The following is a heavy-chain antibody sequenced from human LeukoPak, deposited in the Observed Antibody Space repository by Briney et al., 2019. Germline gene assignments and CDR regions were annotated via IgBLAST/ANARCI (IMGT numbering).Heavy chain of an antibody. CDR1: GFTFSSYS. CDR3: ASKTVRPLTGEVDY. V-gene: IGHV3-48*01. J-gene: IGHJ4*02. D-gene: IGHD7-27*01. CDR2: ISSSSSTI. Sequence: GGSLRLSCAASGFTFSSYSMNWVRQAPGKGLEWVSYISSSSSTIYYADSVKGRFTISRDNAKNSLYLQMNSLRAEDTAVYYCASKTVRPLTGEVDYWGQGTLVTVSS.